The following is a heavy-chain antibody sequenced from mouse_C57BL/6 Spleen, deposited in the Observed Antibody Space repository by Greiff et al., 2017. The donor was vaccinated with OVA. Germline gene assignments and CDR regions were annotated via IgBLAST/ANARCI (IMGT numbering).Heavy chain of an antibody. CDR1: GYTFTSYW. CDR2: IDPSDSYT. V-gene: IGHV1-50*01. J-gene: IGHJ2*01. Sequence: VQLQQPGAELVKPGASVKLSCKASGYTFTSYWMQWVKQRPGQGLEWIGEIDPSDSYTNYNQKFKGKATLTVDTSSSTAYMQLSSLTSEDSAVYYCARWGTVVDYFDYWGQGTTLTVSS. CDR3: ARWGTVVDYFDY. D-gene: IGHD1-1*01.